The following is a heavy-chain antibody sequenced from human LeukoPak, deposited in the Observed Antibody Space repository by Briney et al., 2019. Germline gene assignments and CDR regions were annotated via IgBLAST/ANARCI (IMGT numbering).Heavy chain of an antibody. CDR3: ARGRGVTIFGVVISSIGWFDP. V-gene: IGHV4-39*07. CDR1: GGSISGSSYY. J-gene: IGHJ5*02. D-gene: IGHD3-3*01. Sequence: SETLSLTCTVSGGSISGSSYYWSWIRQPPGKGLEWIGEINHSGSTNYNPSLKSRVTISVDTSKNQFSLKLSSVTAADTAVYYCARGRGVTIFGVVISSIGWFDPWGQGTLVTVSS. CDR2: INHSGST.